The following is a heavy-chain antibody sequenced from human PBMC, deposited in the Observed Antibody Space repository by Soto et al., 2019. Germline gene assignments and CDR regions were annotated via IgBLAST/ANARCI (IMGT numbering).Heavy chain of an antibody. D-gene: IGHD2-15*01. CDR2: ISSSGDST. V-gene: IGHV3-64D*08. CDR3: AKESIAQAFDY. J-gene: IGHJ4*02. Sequence: GGSLRLSCSASGFPFNIYGVHWVRQTPEKGLQYISAISSSGDSTYYADSVKGRFTISRDNSKNTLYLQMSSLRTEDTAVYYCAKESIAQAFDYWGQGTLVTVSS. CDR1: GFPFNIYG.